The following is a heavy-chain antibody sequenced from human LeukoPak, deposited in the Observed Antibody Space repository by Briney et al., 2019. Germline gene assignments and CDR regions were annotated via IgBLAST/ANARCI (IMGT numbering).Heavy chain of an antibody. CDR1: GGSISSYY. CDR2: IYYSGST. Sequence: PSETLSLTCTVSGGSISSYYWSWIRQPPGKGLEWIGYIYYSGSTNYNPSLKSRVTISVDTSKNQFSPKLSSVTAADTAVYYCARKVELSDAFDIWGQGTMVTVSS. V-gene: IGHV4-59*01. CDR3: ARKVELSDAFDI. D-gene: IGHD1-26*01. J-gene: IGHJ3*02.